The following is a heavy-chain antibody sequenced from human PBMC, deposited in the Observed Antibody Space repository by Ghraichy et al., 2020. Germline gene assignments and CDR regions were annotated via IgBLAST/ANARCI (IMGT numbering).Heavy chain of an antibody. D-gene: IGHD3-16*01. CDR3: VKVWGNWYFDL. CDR1: GFTYSTYA. Sequence: GGSLRLSCAASGFTYSTYAMSWVRRAPGKGLEWVSAVTGSGSATYYADSVKGRFTISRDNSKNTLYFQMNTLRAEDTAVYYCVKVWGNWYFDLWDRGTLVTVSS. V-gene: IGHV3-23*01. CDR2: VTGSGSAT. J-gene: IGHJ2*01.